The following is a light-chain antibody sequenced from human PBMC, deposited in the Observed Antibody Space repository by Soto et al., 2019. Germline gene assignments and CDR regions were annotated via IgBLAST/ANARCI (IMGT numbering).Light chain of an antibody. CDR2: KAS. V-gene: IGKV1-5*03. J-gene: IGKJ1*01. CDR1: QSISTW. CDR3: QQYISYTSWT. Sequence: DIQMTQSPSILSASVGDRVTITCRASQSISTWLAWYQQKPGNAPKLLIYKASTLESGVPSRFSGSGSGTEFTPTISSLQPDDFATYYCQQYISYTSWTFGQGTKVDIK.